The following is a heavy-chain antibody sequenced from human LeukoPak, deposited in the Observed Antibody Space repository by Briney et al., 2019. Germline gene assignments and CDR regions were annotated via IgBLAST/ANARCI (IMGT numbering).Heavy chain of an antibody. CDR3: ARGELLWFGETRSAFDI. D-gene: IGHD3-10*01. V-gene: IGHV1-2*02. CDR2: INPNSGGT. J-gene: IGHJ3*02. Sequence: ASVKVSCKASGYTFTGYYTHWVRQAPGQGLEWMGWINPNSGGTNYAQKFQGRVTMTRDTSISTAYMELSRLRSDDTAVYYCARGELLWFGETRSAFDIWGQGTMVTVSS. CDR1: GYTFTGYY.